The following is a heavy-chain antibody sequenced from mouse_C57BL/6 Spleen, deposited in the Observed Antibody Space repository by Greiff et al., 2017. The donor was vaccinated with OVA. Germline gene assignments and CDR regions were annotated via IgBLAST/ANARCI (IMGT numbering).Heavy chain of an antibody. D-gene: IGHD1-1*01. CDR1: GYAFSSYW. V-gene: IGHV1-80*01. CDR2: IYPGDGDT. CDR3: ARGDYYGSSHGYFDV. J-gene: IGHJ1*03. Sequence: LVESGAELVKPGASVKISCKASGYAFSSYWMNWVKQRPGKGLEWIGQIYPGDGDTNYNGKFKGKATLTADKSSSTAYMQLSSLTSEDSAVYFCARGDYYGSSHGYFDVWGTGTTVTVSS.